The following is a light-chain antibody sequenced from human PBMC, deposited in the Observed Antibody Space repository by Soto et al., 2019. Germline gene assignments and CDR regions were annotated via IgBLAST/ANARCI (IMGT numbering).Light chain of an antibody. J-gene: IGKJ3*01. V-gene: IGKV2-30*02. CDR3: MQAKQWPFT. CDR2: KVS. Sequence: VVMTQSPLSMPVTLGKPASISCRTSQSLVHSDGNTSLEWFQQRPGQSPRRLIYKVSNRDSGVPDRISGSGSGTDFTLIISRVEAEDVGVYYCMQAKQWPFTFGPGTKVDIK. CDR1: QSLVHSDGNTS.